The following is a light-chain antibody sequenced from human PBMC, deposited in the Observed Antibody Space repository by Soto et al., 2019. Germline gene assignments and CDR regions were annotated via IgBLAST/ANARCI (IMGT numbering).Light chain of an antibody. CDR1: QSVGSN. CDR2: GAS. J-gene: IGKJ1*01. CDR3: QQYDNWPPWT. V-gene: IGKV3-15*01. Sequence: EIVMTQSPATLSVSPGERATLSCRASQSVGSNLAWYQQKPGQAPRLLISGASTRANGIPARFSGSGSGTEFTLTISSLQSEDFAVYYCQQYDNWPPWTFGQGTKVDIK.